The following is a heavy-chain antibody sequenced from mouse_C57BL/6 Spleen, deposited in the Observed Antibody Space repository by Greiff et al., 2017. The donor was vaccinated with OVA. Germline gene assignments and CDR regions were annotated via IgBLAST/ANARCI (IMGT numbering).Heavy chain of an antibody. D-gene: IGHD4-1*01. V-gene: IGHV1-82*01. CDR1: GYAFSSSW. Sequence: QVQLKESGPELVKPGASVKFSCKASGYAFSSSWMNWVKQRPGKGLEWIGRIYPGDGDTNYNGKFKGKATLTADKSSSTAYMQLSSLTSEDSAVYFCALGLGDYWGQGTTLTVSS. CDR3: ALGLGDY. CDR2: IYPGDGDT. J-gene: IGHJ2*01.